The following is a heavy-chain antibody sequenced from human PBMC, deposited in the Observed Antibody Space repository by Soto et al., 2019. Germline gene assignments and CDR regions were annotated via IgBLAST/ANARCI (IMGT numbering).Heavy chain of an antibody. CDR3: ARDLDDFWSGPEAFDI. Sequence: PGGSLRLSCAASGFTFSSYWMSWVRQAPGKGLEWVANIKQDGSEKYYVDSVKGRFTISRDNAKNSLYLQMNSLRAEDTAVYYCARDLDDFWSGPEAFDIWGQGTMVTVSS. D-gene: IGHD3-3*01. CDR2: IKQDGSEK. J-gene: IGHJ3*02. V-gene: IGHV3-7*01. CDR1: GFTFSSYW.